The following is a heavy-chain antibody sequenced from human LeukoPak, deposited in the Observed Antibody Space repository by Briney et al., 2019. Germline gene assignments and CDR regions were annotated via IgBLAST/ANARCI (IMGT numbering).Heavy chain of an antibody. J-gene: IGHJ4*02. CDR1: GFTFSSYG. D-gene: IGHD6-13*01. CDR3: AARIAAAGNDY. CDR2: ISDSGGST. Sequence: PGGTLRLSCAASGFTFSSYGMNWVRQAPGKGLEWVSAISDSGGSTYYADSVKGRFTISRDNSKNSLYLQMNSLRAEDTALYYCAARIAAAGNDYWGQGTLVTVSS. V-gene: IGHV3-23*01.